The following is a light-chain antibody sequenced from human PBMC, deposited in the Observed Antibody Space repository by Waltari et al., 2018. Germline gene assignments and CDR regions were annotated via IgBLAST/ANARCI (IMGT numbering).Light chain of an antibody. CDR1: SGHRSNV. J-gene: IGLJ3*02. Sequence: QPVLTQSPSASASLGASVTLTCTLSSGHRSNVIAWLQQQPEKGPRYLMKVNSDGSHSKGDEIPDRFSGSSSGAERYLTISSLQSEDEADYYCQTGGHGTWVFGGGTKLTVL. CDR2: VNSDGSH. CDR3: QTGGHGTWV. V-gene: IGLV4-69*01.